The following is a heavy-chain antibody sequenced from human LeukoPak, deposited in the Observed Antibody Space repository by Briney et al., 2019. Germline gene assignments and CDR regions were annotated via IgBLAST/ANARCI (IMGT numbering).Heavy chain of an antibody. Sequence: PSETLSLTCTVSGGSISSHYWSWIRQPPGKGLEWIGYIYHSGSTNYNPSLKSRVTISVDTSKNQFSLKLSSVTAADTAVYYCARESVTRYYDYWGQGTLVTVSS. D-gene: IGHD2-21*02. CDR3: ARESVTRYYDY. V-gene: IGHV4-59*11. J-gene: IGHJ4*02. CDR1: GGSISSHY. CDR2: IYHSGST.